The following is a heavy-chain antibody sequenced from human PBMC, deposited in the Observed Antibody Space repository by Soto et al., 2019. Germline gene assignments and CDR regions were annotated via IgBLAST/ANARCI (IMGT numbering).Heavy chain of an antibody. J-gene: IGHJ5*02. D-gene: IGHD6-6*01. V-gene: IGHV4-31*11. CDR2: IYSSGST. CDR1: GGSIISASYS. CDR3: AREDAARIERWFDA. Sequence: QVQLQESGPRLVKPSQTLSLSCAVSGGSIISASYSWNWIRQSPGRGLEWIGHIYSSGSTYYNPSLKSRVSISVDTSNNQFSLKLTSVTAADTAVYFCAREDAARIERWFDAWGQGILVTDSS.